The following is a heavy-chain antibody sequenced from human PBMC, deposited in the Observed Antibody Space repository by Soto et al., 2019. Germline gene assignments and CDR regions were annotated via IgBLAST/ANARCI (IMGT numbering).Heavy chain of an antibody. Sequence: GGSLRLPCAASGFTFSSYGMHWGRQAPGKGLEGGAVIWYDGSNKYYTDSVKGRFTISRANSKNKLYLQMNSLRDEDTAVYYCASEGGYNRYYFGYWGQGTLVTVSS. D-gene: IGHD3-22*01. CDR2: IWYDGSNK. V-gene: IGHV3-33*01. J-gene: IGHJ4*02. CDR3: ASEGGYNRYYFGY. CDR1: GFTFSSYG.